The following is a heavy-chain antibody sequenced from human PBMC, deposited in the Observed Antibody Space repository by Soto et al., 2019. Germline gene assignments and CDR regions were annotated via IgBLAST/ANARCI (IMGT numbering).Heavy chain of an antibody. CDR1: GGCISSSSYY. Sequence: XETLSLPCTVSGGCISSSSYYGGWIRQPPGKGLEWIGSIYYSGSTYYNPSLKSRVTISVDTSKNQFSLKLSSVTAADTAVYHCATHGDYHGMDAWGQRTTVTVSS. V-gene: IGHV4-39*01. D-gene: IGHD3-16*01. J-gene: IGHJ6*02. CDR2: IYYSGST. CDR3: ATHGDYHGMDA.